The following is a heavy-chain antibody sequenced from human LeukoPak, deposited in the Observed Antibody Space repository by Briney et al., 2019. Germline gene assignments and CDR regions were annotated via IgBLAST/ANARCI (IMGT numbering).Heavy chain of an antibody. Sequence: PGGSLRLSCTASGFTFGDYAMSWVRQDPGKGLERVGFIRSKAYGGTTEYAASVKGRFTISRDDSKSIAYLQMNSLKTEDTAVYYCTRVSYDSSGYYYGYWFDPWGQGTVVTVSS. D-gene: IGHD3-22*01. CDR2: IRSKAYGGTT. J-gene: IGHJ5*02. V-gene: IGHV3-49*04. CDR1: GFTFGDYA. CDR3: TRVSYDSSGYYYGYWFDP.